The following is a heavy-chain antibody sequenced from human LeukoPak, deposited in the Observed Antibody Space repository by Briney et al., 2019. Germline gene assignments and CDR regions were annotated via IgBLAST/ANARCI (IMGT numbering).Heavy chain of an antibody. CDR2: IYPDDSDT. J-gene: IGHJ4*02. D-gene: IGHD1-1*01. CDR3: ARRRDSTGDYFDY. V-gene: IGHV5-51*01. CDR1: GYSFTNYW. Sequence: GESLKISCQGSGYSFTNYWIGWVRQMPGKGLGWMGIIYPDDSDTRFSPSFQGQVTISADKSITTAYLHWSSLKASDTAMYYCARRRDSTGDYFDYWGQGTLVTVSS.